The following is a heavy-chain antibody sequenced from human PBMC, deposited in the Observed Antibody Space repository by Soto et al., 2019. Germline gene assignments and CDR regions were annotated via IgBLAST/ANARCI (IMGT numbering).Heavy chain of an antibody. Sequence: LSLTCTVSGGSISSGGYYWSWIRQHPGKGLEWIGYIYYSGSTYYDPSLKSRVTISVDTSKNQFSLKLSSVTAADTAVYYCARGAPIYGGNEADAYDIWGQGTMDT. D-gene: IGHD4-17*01. V-gene: IGHV4-31*03. CDR2: IYYSGST. CDR1: GGSISSGGYY. CDR3: ARGAPIYGGNEADAYDI. J-gene: IGHJ3*02.